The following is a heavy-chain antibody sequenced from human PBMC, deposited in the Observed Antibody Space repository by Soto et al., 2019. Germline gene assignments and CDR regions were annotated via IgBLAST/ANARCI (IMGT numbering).Heavy chain of an antibody. Sequence: SGKVCNEASGGSFSSYAISWVRQAPGQGLEWMGGIIPIFGTANYAQKFQGRVTITADESTSTAYMELSSLRSEDTAVYYCARDKPVTYYGSGSPPTSYGMDVWGQGTTVPVSS. J-gene: IGHJ6*02. D-gene: IGHD3-10*01. V-gene: IGHV1-69*13. CDR1: GGSFSSYA. CDR2: IIPIFGTA. CDR3: ARDKPVTYYGSGSPPTSYGMDV.